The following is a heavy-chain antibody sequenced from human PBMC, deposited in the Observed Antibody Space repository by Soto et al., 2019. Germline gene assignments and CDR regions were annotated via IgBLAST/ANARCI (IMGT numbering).Heavy chain of an antibody. CDR3: AKGRSYYYYYGVDV. Sequence: PGGSLRLSCAASGFTFSDDYMTWIRQAPGKGLEWVSYISPSSSFTNYADSVKGRFTISRDNAKNSLYLQMNSLRAEDTALYYCAKGRSYYYYYGVDVWGQGTTVTVSS. CDR1: GFTFSDDY. V-gene: IGHV3-11*05. J-gene: IGHJ6*02. CDR2: ISPSSSFT.